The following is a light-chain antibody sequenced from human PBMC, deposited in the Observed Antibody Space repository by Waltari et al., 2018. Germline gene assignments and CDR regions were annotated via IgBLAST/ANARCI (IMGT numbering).Light chain of an antibody. CDR3: QHLHSYPWT. CDR2: AAS. Sequence: DIQLTQSPSFLSASVGERVTITCRASQDISSYLAWYQQKPGKAPKLLIYAASSLQSGVPPRFSGSGSGSEFTLTISSLQPEDIATYYCQHLHSYPWTFGQGTRVEIK. CDR1: QDISSY. J-gene: IGKJ1*01. V-gene: IGKV1-9*01.